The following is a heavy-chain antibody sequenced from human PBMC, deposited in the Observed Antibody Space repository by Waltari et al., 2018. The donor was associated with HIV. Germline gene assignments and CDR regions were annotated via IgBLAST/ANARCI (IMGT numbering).Heavy chain of an antibody. CDR2: MNPNSGNT. CDR1: GYTFTSHD. V-gene: IGHV1-8*01. J-gene: IGHJ4*02. Sequence: VQLVQSAAEVKKPGASVKVSCKASGYTFTSHDLHWVRQATGQGLEWLGWMNPNSGNTGYAQRFQGRVTMTRNTSISTAYMELSSLRSEDTAVYFCARGPQDYPKYYFDYWGQGTLVTVSS. D-gene: IGHD4-17*01. CDR3: ARGPQDYPKYYFDY.